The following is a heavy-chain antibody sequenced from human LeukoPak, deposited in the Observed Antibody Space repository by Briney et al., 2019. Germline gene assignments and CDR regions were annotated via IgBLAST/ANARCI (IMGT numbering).Heavy chain of an antibody. CDR1: GFSFSGHA. CDR2: ISYEGSNK. Sequence: GGSLRLSCAASGFSFSGHAMHWVRQAPGQGLDWVAVISYEGSNKYTTDSVKGRFTISRDNSKNTLYLQMNSLRGEDTAIYYCAKDKALEYFEHWGQGILVTVSS. CDR3: AKDKALEYFEH. V-gene: IGHV3-30-3*02. J-gene: IGHJ1*01.